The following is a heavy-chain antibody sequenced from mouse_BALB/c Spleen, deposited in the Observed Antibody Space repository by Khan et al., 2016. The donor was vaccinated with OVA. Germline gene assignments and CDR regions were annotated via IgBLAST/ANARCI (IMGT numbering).Heavy chain of an antibody. J-gene: IGHJ4*01. CDR3: ARCLMDAMDY. CDR2: IDPLDSET. CDR1: AYTFTNYW. V-gene: IGHV1-61*01. Sequence: QVQLQQPGAELVRPGASVKLSCKASAYTFTNYWMNWVKQRPGQGLEWIGMIDPLDSETHYNQMFKDKAILTVDKSSSTAYIQLISLTSEDSAVYYCARCLMDAMDYWGQGTSVTVSS.